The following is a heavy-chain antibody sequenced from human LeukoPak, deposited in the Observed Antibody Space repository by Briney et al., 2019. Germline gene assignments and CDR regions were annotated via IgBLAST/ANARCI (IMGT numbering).Heavy chain of an antibody. CDR1: GFTFSSYA. Sequence: GGSLRLSCAASGFTFSSYAMSWVRQAPGKGLEWVSAISGSGGSTYYADSVKGRFTISRDNAKNSLYLQMNSLRAEDTAVYYCARGPYSSGWFVRDSAPYYFDYWGQGTLVTVSS. V-gene: IGHV3-23*01. D-gene: IGHD6-19*01. J-gene: IGHJ4*02. CDR3: ARGPYSSGWFVRDSAPYYFDY. CDR2: ISGSGGST.